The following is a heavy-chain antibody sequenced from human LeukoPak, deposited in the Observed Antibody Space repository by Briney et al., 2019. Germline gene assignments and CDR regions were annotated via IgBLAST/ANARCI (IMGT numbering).Heavy chain of an antibody. D-gene: IGHD3-10*01. CDR1: GFTFSSYA. Sequence: GGSLRLSCAASGFTFSSYAMSWVRQPPGKGLEWVSAISGSGGSTYYADSVKGRFTISRDNSKNTLYLQMNSLRAEDTAVYYCAKLARRYYYGSGRDGMDVWGKGTTVTVSS. CDR2: ISGSGGST. CDR3: AKLARRYYYGSGRDGMDV. V-gene: IGHV3-23*01. J-gene: IGHJ6*04.